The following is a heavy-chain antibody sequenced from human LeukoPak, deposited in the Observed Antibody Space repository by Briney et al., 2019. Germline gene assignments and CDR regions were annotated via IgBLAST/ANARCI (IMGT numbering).Heavy chain of an antibody. J-gene: IGHJ3*02. CDR3: ARGRLKNDAFDI. V-gene: IGHV1-69*05. Sequence: ASVKVSCKASGGTFSSYAISWVRQAPGQGLEWMGRIIPIFGTANYAQKFQGRVTITTDESTSTAYMELSSLRSEDTAVYYCARGRLKNDAFDIWGQGTMVTVS. CDR2: IIPIFGTA. CDR1: GGTFSSYA. D-gene: IGHD3-22*01.